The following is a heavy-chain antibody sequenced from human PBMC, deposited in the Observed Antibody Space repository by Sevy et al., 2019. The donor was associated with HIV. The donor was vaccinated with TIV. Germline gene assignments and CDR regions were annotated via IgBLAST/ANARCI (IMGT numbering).Heavy chain of an antibody. Sequence: GGSLRLSCAASGFIVSSNYMSWVRQAPGKGLEWVSVIYSGGSTYYADSVKGRFTISRDNSKNTLYLQMNSLRAEDTAVYYCARDRNTAMVIGMDVWGQGTTVTVPS. CDR2: IYSGGST. CDR3: ARDRNTAMVIGMDV. J-gene: IGHJ6*02. V-gene: IGHV3-53*01. CDR1: GFIVSSNY. D-gene: IGHD5-18*01.